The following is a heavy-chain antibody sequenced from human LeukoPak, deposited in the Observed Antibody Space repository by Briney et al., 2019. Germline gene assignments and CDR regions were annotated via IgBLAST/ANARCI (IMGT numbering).Heavy chain of an antibody. J-gene: IGHJ4*02. CDR2: INPDSGDT. CDR1: GYTFTGYY. D-gene: IGHD6-13*01. Sequence: ASVNVSCKASGYTFTGYYIHWVRQAPGQGLEWLGWINPDSGDTNYAQRFQGRVTMTGDTSITTAYMELGRLTYDDAAVYYCARCGYRVHTITTACDFWGQGTLVTVSS. CDR3: ARCGYRVHTITTACDF. V-gene: IGHV1-2*02.